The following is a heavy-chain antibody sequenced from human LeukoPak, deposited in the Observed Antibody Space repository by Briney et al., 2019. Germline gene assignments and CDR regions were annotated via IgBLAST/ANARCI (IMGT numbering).Heavy chain of an antibody. D-gene: IGHD3-22*01. V-gene: IGHV1-69*10. CDR1: GGTFSSYA. Sequence: SVTVSCKASGGTFSSYAISWVRQAPGQGLEWMGRIVPILGIANYAQKFQGRVTITADKSTSTAYMELSSLRSEDTAVYYCAGITYYYDSSGSRAFDIWGQGTMVTVSS. CDR3: AGITYYYDSSGSRAFDI. CDR2: IVPILGIA. J-gene: IGHJ3*02.